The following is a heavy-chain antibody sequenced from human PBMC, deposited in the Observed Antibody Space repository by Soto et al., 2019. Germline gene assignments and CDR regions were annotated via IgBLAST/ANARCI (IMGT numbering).Heavy chain of an antibody. CDR1: GFTFSTYA. CDR3: ARGTYYDSSGYYFDY. Sequence: PGGSLRLSCAASGFTFSTYAMHWVRQSPGKGLEWVAFISYGGTTKYYADSVRGRFSISRDSSKNTLSLQMNSLRPEDTAVYFCARGTYYDSSGYYFDYGGQGTLVTVSS. J-gene: IGHJ4*02. CDR2: ISYGGTTK. V-gene: IGHV3-30-3*01. D-gene: IGHD3-22*01.